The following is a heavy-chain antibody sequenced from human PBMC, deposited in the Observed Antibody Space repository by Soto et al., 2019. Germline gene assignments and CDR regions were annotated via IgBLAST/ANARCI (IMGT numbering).Heavy chain of an antibody. J-gene: IGHJ4*02. CDR3: ARVQVDSRGYYWGY. CDR1: GGSFSGYY. D-gene: IGHD3-22*01. V-gene: IGHV4-34*01. Sequence: QVQLQQWGAGLLKPSETLSLTCAVYGGSFSGYYWSWIRQPPGKGLEWIGEINHSGSTNYNPSLKSRVTISVDTSRNQFSLKLSSVTAADTAVYYCARVQVDSRGYYWGYWGQGTLVTVSS. CDR2: INHSGST.